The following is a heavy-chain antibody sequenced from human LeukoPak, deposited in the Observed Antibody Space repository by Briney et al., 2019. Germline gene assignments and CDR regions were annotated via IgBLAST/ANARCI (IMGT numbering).Heavy chain of an antibody. V-gene: IGHV3-7*03. Sequence: QPGGSLRLSCAASGFTFSSYWMSWVRQAPGKGLEWVANIKQDGSEKYYVDSVKGRFTISRDNAKNSLYLQMNSLRAEDTAVYYCAKDTPPPNYDFWSGYPDRGDYWGQGTLVTVSS. CDR2: IKQDGSEK. J-gene: IGHJ4*02. D-gene: IGHD3-3*01. CDR3: AKDTPPPNYDFWSGYPDRGDY. CDR1: GFTFSSYW.